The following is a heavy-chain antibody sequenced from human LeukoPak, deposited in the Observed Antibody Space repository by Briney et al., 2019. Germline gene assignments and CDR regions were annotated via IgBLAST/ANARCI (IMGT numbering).Heavy chain of an antibody. CDR1: GFTFSSYW. Sequence: GGSLRLSCAASGFTFSSYWMSWVRQAPGKGLEWVANITQDGSEKYYVDSVKGRFTISRDNAKNSLYLQMNSLRAEDTAVYYCARAPVYYDETRGYLKISNWYFDLWGRGTLVTVSS. CDR2: ITQDGSEK. V-gene: IGHV3-7*01. J-gene: IGHJ2*01. D-gene: IGHD3-22*01. CDR3: ARAPVYYDETRGYLKISNWYFDL.